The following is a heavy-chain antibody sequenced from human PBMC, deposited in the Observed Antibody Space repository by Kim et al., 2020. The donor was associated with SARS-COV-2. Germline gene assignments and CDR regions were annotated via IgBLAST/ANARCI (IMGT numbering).Heavy chain of an antibody. CDR3: ARGGSGWYYYYYGMDV. CDR2: INPNSGGT. CDR1: GYTFTGYY. V-gene: IGHV1-2*02. D-gene: IGHD6-19*01. J-gene: IGHJ6*02. Sequence: ASVKVSCKASGYTFTGYYMHWVRQAPGQGLEWLGWINPNSGGTNYAQKFQGRFTMTRDTSISTAYMELSRLRSDDTAVYYCARGGSGWYYYYYGMDVWGQGTTVTVSS.